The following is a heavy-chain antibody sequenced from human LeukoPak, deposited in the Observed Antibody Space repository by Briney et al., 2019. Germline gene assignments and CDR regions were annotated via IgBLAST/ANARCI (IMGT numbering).Heavy chain of an antibody. V-gene: IGHV4-4*07. CDR1: GGSISSYY. D-gene: IGHD3-10*01. Sequence: PSETLSLTCTVSGGSISSYYWSWIRQPAGKGLEWIGRIYTSGSTNYNPSLKSRVTMSVDTSKNQFSLKLSSVTAADTAVYHCARDGSTMARYYYYGMDVWGQGTTVTVSS. J-gene: IGHJ6*02. CDR2: IYTSGST. CDR3: ARDGSTMARYYYYGMDV.